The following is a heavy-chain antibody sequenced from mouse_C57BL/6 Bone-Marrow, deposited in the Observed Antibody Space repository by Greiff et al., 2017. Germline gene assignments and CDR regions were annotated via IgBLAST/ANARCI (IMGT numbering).Heavy chain of an antibody. CDR1: GYTFTDYN. Sequence: EVQLQQSGPELVKPGASVKMSCKASGYTFTDYNMHWVKQSHGKSLEWIGYINPNNGGTSYNQKFKGKATLTVNKSSSTAYMELRSLTSEDSAVYYCARLYDGYYGFAYWGQGTLVTVSA. CDR2: INPNNGGT. CDR3: ARLYDGYYGFAY. D-gene: IGHD2-3*01. V-gene: IGHV1-22*01. J-gene: IGHJ3*01.